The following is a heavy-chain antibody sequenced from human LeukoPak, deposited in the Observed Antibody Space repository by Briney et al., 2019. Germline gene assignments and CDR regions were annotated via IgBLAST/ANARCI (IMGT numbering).Heavy chain of an antibody. CDR1: GGSISGYY. CDR3: ARGGGITMIVDY. Sequence: PSETLSLTCTVSGGSISGYYWSWVRQPPGKGLEWIGYIYYSGSTNYNPSLKSRVTISVDTSKNQFSLKLSSVTAADTAVYYCARGGGITMIVDYWGQGTLVTVSS. CDR2: IYYSGST. V-gene: IGHV4-59*01. J-gene: IGHJ4*02. D-gene: IGHD3-22*01.